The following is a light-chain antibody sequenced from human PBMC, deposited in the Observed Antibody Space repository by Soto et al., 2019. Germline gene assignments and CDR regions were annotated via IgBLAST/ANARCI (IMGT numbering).Light chain of an antibody. V-gene: IGKV3D-20*02. CDR2: DAS. Sequence: EIVLTQSPATLSLSPGERATLSCGASQSVSSSYLAWYQQKPGQAPRLLIYDASNRATGVPSRFSGGGSGTDFTLTITGLEPEDFAVYYCQQRSNWRTFGQGTKVDIK. J-gene: IGKJ1*01. CDR3: QQRSNWRT. CDR1: QSVSSSY.